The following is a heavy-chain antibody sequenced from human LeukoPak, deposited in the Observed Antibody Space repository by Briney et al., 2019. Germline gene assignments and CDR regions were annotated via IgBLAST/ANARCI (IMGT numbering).Heavy chain of an antibody. CDR1: GYTFTGYY. J-gene: IGHJ5*02. CDR2: FNPNSGGT. D-gene: IGHD2-2*01. V-gene: IGHV1-2*02. CDR3: AGNIVVVPAASGWFDP. Sequence: ASVKVSCKASGYTFTGYYMHWVRQAPGQGLGWMGWFNPNSGGTNYAQKFQGRVTMTRDTSITTAYTELSRLRSDDTAVYYCAGNIVVVPAASGWFDPWGQGTLVTVSS.